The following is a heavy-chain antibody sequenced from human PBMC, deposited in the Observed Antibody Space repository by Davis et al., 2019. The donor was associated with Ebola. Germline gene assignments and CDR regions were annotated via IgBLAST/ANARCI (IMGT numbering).Heavy chain of an antibody. CDR1: GFTFSSSW. D-gene: IGHD1-26*01. V-gene: IGHV3-74*01. J-gene: IGHJ5*02. CDR3: AGVRDGSDSWSDP. Sequence: PGGSLRLSCAASGFTFSSSWMHWVRQAPGKGLVRVSRINTDGSGTDYADSVKGRFAISRDNAQNTVYLQINSLRDEDTAIYYCAGVRDGSDSWSDPWGQGTPVTVSS. CDR2: INTDGSGT.